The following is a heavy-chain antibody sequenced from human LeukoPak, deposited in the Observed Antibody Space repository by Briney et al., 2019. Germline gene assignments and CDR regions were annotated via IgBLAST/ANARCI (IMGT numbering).Heavy chain of an antibody. Sequence: ASVKVSCKASGYTFTSYYMHWVRQAPGQGLEWMGIINPSGGSTSYAQKFQGRVTMTRDTSTSTAYMELRSLRSDDTAVYYCARASSDGFWVNNWFDPWGQGTLVTVSS. CDR2: INPSGGST. CDR1: GYTFTSYY. CDR3: ARASSDGFWVNNWFDP. V-gene: IGHV1-46*01. D-gene: IGHD6-6*01. J-gene: IGHJ5*02.